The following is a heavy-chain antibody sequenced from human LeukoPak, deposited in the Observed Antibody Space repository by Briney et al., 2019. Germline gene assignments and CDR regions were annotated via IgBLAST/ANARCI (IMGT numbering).Heavy chain of an antibody. V-gene: IGHV3-48*04. Sequence: PGGSLRLSCAASGFTFSSYTMNWVRQAPGKGLEWVSYSSSSSSTIYYADSVKGRFIISRDNAKNSLYLQMNSLGAEDTAVYYCAKSPYVLAVAGLFFDYWGQGTLVTVSS. CDR2: SSSSSSTI. D-gene: IGHD6-19*01. CDR3: AKSPYVLAVAGLFFDY. J-gene: IGHJ4*02. CDR1: GFTFSSYT.